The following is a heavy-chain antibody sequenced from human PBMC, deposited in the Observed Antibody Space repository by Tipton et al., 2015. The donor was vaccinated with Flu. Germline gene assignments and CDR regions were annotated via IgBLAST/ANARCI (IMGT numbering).Heavy chain of an antibody. D-gene: IGHD2-21*02. CDR2: IMGSGDER. J-gene: IGHJ4*02. CDR3: ARGCSGDCSSTGYDY. Sequence: SLRLSCSASGFTFSDYAMNWVRQAPGKGLEWVSGIMGSGDERYHADSVWGRLTISRDNSKNILYLQMNSLRVEDTAIYYCARGCSGDCSSTGYDYWGQGTLVAVSS. V-gene: IGHV3-23*01. CDR1: GFTFSDYA.